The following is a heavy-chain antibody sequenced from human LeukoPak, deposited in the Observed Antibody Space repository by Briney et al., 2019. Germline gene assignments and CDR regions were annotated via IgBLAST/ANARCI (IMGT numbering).Heavy chain of an antibody. Sequence: GSSVKVSCKASGGTFSSYAISWVRQAPGQGLEWMGRIIPILGIANYAQKFQGRVTITADKSTSTAYMELSSLRSEDTAVYYCARENYYGSGSYYFFGAFDIWGQGTMVTVSS. CDR3: ARENYYGSGSYYFFGAFDI. J-gene: IGHJ3*02. CDR1: GGTFSSYA. V-gene: IGHV1-69*04. CDR2: IIPILGIA. D-gene: IGHD3-10*01.